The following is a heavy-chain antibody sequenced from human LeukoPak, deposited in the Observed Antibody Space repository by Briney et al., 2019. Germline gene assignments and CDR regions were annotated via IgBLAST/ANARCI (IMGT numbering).Heavy chain of an antibody. CDR2: FYKPGST. J-gene: IGHJ4*02. V-gene: IGHV4-31*03. CDR1: GDSITSGGYY. CDR3: AIDVLR. Sequence: SETLSLTCTVSGDSITSGGYYWSWIRQRPGKGLEWIGYFYKPGSTYYNPSLKSRVTMSVDTSRNQFSLKVNSVTAADTAVYYCAIDVLRWGQGTLVTLSS.